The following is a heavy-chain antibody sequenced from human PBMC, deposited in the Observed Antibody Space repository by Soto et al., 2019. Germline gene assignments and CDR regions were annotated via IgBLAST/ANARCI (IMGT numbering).Heavy chain of an antibody. CDR1: GFTLSSRW. CDR2: IKTDGTST. Sequence: EVQLVESGGGLVQPGGSLRLSCAASGFTLSSRWMHWVRQAPGKGLVWVSRIKTDGTSTSYADSVKGRFTISRDNANNAFYLQMNSLRAEDTGMYYCARDQDTYGQAVFDSWGQGTLVTVSS. V-gene: IGHV3-74*01. J-gene: IGHJ4*02. D-gene: IGHD2-15*01. CDR3: ARDQDTYGQAVFDS.